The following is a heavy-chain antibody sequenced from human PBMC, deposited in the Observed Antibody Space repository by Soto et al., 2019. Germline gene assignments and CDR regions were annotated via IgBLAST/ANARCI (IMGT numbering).Heavy chain of an antibody. J-gene: IGHJ3*02. CDR1: GFTFSDYY. Sequence: GGSLRLSCAASGFTFSDYYMSWIRQAPGKGLEWVSYISSSGSTIYYADSVKGRFTISRDNAKNPLYLQMNGLRAEDTAVYYCARSLKRYDYGDYVAAFDIWGQGTMVTVSS. CDR2: ISSSGSTI. CDR3: ARSLKRYDYGDYVAAFDI. D-gene: IGHD4-17*01. V-gene: IGHV3-11*01.